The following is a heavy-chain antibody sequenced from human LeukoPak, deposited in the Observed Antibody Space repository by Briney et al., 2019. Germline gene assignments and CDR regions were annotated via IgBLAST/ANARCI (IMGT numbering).Heavy chain of an antibody. D-gene: IGHD6-13*01. CDR2: IRYDGSNK. CDR1: EFTFSRYG. V-gene: IGHV3-30*02. Sequence: RGSLRLSCAASEFTFSRYGMHWVRQAPGKGLEWVAFIRYDGSNKHYADSVKGRFTISRDNSKNTLYLQMNSLRAEDTAVYYCAKDEWVAAAGTALTWYYYGMDVWGQGTTVTVSS. CDR3: AKDEWVAAAGTALTWYYYGMDV. J-gene: IGHJ6*02.